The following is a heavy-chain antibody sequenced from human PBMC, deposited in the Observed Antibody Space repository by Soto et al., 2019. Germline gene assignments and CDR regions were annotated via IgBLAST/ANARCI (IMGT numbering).Heavy chain of an antibody. CDR3: ARGTSGWFGYDY. CDR1: GFTFSTSW. D-gene: IGHD6-19*01. CDR2: INSGASAT. V-gene: IGHV3-74*01. J-gene: IGHJ4*02. Sequence: EVQLVESGGGLVQPGGSLRLSCAASGFTFSTSWMHWVRQAAGKGLVWVSRINSGASATNYADSVKGRFTISRDNAKNTLYIQIDSLTAEDTAVYYCARGTSGWFGYDYWGQGTLVSVCS.